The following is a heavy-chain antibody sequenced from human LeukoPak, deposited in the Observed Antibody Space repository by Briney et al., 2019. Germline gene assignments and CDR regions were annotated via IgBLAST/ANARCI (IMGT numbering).Heavy chain of an antibody. D-gene: IGHD2-21*02. J-gene: IGHJ4*02. CDR2: ISYDGSNK. Sequence: GGSLRLSCAASGLTFSSYAMHWVRQAPGKGLEWVAVISYDGSNKYYADSVKGRFTISRDNSKNTLYLQMNSLRAEDTAVYYCAREEVVTAGFDYWGQGTLVTASS. CDR3: AREEVVTAGFDY. CDR1: GLTFSSYA. V-gene: IGHV3-30-3*01.